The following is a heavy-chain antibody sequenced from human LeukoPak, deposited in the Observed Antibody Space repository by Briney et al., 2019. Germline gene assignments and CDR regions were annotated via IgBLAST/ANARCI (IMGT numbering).Heavy chain of an antibody. Sequence: EASVKVSCKASGGTFSSYAISWVRQAPGQGLEWMGGIIPIFGTANYAQKFQGRVTMTEDTSTDTAYMELSSLRSEDTAVYYCATVSAAAGKRGYYFDYWGQGTLVTVSS. V-gene: IGHV1-69*06. J-gene: IGHJ4*02. CDR3: ATVSAAAGKRGYYFDY. CDR1: GGTFSSYA. D-gene: IGHD6-13*01. CDR2: IIPIFGTA.